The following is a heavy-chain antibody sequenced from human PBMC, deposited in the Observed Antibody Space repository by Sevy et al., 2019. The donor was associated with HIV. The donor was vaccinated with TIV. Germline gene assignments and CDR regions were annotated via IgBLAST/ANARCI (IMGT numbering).Heavy chain of an antibody. CDR1: GFTFSNYG. J-gene: IGHJ4*02. V-gene: IGHV3-33*01. D-gene: IGHD3-22*01. CDR2: IWNDGSNK. Sequence: GESLKISCAASGFTFSNYGMHWVRQAPGKGLEWVAVIWNDGSNKYYADSVKGRFTIFRDNSKNTLYLQMNSLRVEDTAVYFCARGGDFNDRSAKRDFDYWGQRTLVTVSS. CDR3: ARGGDFNDRSAKRDFDY.